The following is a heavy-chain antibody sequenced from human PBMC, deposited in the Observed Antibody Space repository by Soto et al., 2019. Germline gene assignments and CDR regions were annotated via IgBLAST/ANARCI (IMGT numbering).Heavy chain of an antibody. CDR1: GFTFSSYS. V-gene: IGHV3-30*03. D-gene: IGHD2-21*02. CDR3: ARRLTTTVTAMGY. CDR2: ISDDGTNK. J-gene: IGHJ4*02. Sequence: GGSLRLSCAASGFTFSSYSMNWVRQAPGKGLEWVAAISDDGTNKYTADSVKGRFTISRDNSRNTVYLQVNSLRIEDTAVYYCARRLTTTVTAMGYWGQGTPVTVSS.